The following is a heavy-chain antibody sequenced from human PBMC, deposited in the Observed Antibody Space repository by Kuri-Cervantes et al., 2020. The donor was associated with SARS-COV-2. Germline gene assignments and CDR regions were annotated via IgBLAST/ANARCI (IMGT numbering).Heavy chain of an antibody. Sequence: GESLKISCAASGFMFTSYGMSWVRQAPGKGLEWVANIKQDGSETYYVDSVKGRFTISRDNAKNSLYLQMNSLRAEDTAVYYCARPGYCSSASCYALGSMDVWGQGTTVTVSS. CDR1: GFMFTSYG. CDR3: ARPGYCSSASCYALGSMDV. J-gene: IGHJ6*02. D-gene: IGHD2-2*01. V-gene: IGHV3-7*01. CDR2: IKQDGSET.